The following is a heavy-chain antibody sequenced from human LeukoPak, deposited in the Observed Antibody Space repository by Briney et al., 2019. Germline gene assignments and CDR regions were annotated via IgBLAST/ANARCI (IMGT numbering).Heavy chain of an antibody. V-gene: IGHV4-34*01. CDR2: INHSGST. CDR3: ARESSSGYYYGY. D-gene: IGHD3-22*01. CDR1: GGSFSGYY. Sequence: SETLSLTCAVYGGSFSGYYWSWIRQPPGKGLEWIGEINHSGSTNYNPSLKSRVTISVATSKNQFSLKLSSVTAADTAVYYCARESSSGYYYGYWGQGTLVTVSS. J-gene: IGHJ4*02.